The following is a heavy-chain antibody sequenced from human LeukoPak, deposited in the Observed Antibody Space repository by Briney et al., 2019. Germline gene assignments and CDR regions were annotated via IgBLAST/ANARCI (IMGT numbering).Heavy chain of an antibody. J-gene: IGHJ5*02. CDR1: GGSISSHY. CDR2: IYYSGST. V-gene: IGHV4-59*08. Sequence: SETLSLTCTVSGGSISSHYWSWIRQPPGKGLEWIGYIYYSGSTNYNPSLKSRVTISVDTSKNQFSLKLSSVTAADTAVYYCARALLWFGELNSGDNWFDPWGQGTLVTVSS. CDR3: ARALLWFGELNSGDNWFDP. D-gene: IGHD3-10*01.